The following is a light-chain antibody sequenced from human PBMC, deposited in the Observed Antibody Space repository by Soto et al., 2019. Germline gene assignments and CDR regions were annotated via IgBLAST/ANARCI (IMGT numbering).Light chain of an antibody. V-gene: IGKV3-11*01. CDR3: QQRSYLVT. J-gene: IGKJ3*01. Sequence: EIVLTQSPATLSLSPGERATLSCRASQSVSSFLAWYQQKPGQAPRLLIYDASNRATGIPARFSGSGSGTDFTLTISSLEPEDCAVYYCQQRSYLVTF. CDR1: QSVSSF. CDR2: DAS.